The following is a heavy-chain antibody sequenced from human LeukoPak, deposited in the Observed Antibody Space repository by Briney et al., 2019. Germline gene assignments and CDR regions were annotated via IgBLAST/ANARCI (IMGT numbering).Heavy chain of an antibody. CDR1: GGSISSGSYY. CDR3: ARSLYSTSCYDY. J-gene: IGHJ4*02. CDR2: IYTSGST. V-gene: IGHV4-61*02. Sequence: PSETLSLTCTVSGGSISSGSYYWSWIRQPAGKGLEWIGRIYTSGSTNYNPSLKSRVTISVDTSKNQFSLKLSSVTAADTAVYYCARSLYSTSCYDYWGQGTLVTVSS. D-gene: IGHD2-2*01.